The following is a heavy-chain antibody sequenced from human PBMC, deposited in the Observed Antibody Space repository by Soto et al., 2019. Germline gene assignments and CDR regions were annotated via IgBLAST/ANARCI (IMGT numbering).Heavy chain of an antibody. CDR3: AXLVPDGGVCDVGSVPAFQMNLSSDL. CDR2: IYYSGST. D-gene: IGHD2-2*01. J-gene: IGHJ2*01. V-gene: IGHV4-59*01. CDR1: YGSICRCS. Sequence: SVAYGSICRCSSRRIMKKKGKGLEWIGYIYYSGSTNYNPSLKSRVTISVDTSKNQFSLKLSSVTAADTAVYYCAXLVPDGGVCDVGSVPAFQMNLSSDL.